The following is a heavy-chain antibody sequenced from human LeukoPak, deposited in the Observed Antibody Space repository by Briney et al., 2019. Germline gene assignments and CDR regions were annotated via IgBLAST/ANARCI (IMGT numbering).Heavy chain of an antibody. CDR1: GVSISSSNSY. D-gene: IGHD3-16*01. CDR2: IYYSGNT. Sequence: SETLSLTCTVSGVSISSSNSYWGWIRQPPGKGLEWIGSIYYSGNTYYNASLKSQVSISIDTSKNQFSLKLSSVTAADTAVYYCARDRGRGSRGFDIWGQGTMVTVSS. V-gene: IGHV4-39*07. J-gene: IGHJ3*02. CDR3: ARDRGRGSRGFDI.